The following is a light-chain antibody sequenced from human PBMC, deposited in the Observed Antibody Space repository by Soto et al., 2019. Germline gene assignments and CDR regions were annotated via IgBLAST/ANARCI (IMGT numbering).Light chain of an antibody. V-gene: IGKV1-5*03. J-gene: IGKJ4*01. CDR3: QQYNSYLALT. Sequence: DIQMTQSPSTLSASVGDRVTITCRASQSISSWLAWYQQKPGKAPKLLIYKASSLESGVPSRFSGSGSGTEFTLTISSLQPDDFATYYCQQYNSYLALTFGGGTKVEI. CDR2: KAS. CDR1: QSISSW.